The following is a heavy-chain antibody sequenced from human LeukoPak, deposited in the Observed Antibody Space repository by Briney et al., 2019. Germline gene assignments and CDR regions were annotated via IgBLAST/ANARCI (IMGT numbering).Heavy chain of an antibody. CDR2: IYHSGST. Sequence: SETLSLTCAVSGYSISSGYYWGWIRQPPGKGLEWIGSIYHSGSTYYNPSLKSRVTTSVDTSKNQFSLQLSPVAAADTAVYYCARSFLRRYFDYWGQGTLVTVSS. J-gene: IGHJ4*02. D-gene: IGHD3-3*01. CDR1: GYSISSGYY. V-gene: IGHV4-38-2*01. CDR3: ARSFLRRYFDY.